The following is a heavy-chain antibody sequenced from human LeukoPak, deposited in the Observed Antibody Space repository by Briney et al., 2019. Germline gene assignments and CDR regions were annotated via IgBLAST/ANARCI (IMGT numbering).Heavy chain of an antibody. V-gene: IGHV4-61*05. CDR2: IYYSGST. CDR3: ARRMRYYYDSSGFPTPNWFDP. CDR1: GGSISSGPYY. J-gene: IGHJ5*02. Sequence: PSETLSLTCTVSGGSISSGPYYWGWIRQPPGKGLEWIGYIYYSGSTNYNPSLKNRVTISVDTSKNQFSLELSSVTAADTAVYYCARRMRYYYDSSGFPTPNWFDPWGQGTLVTVSS. D-gene: IGHD3-22*01.